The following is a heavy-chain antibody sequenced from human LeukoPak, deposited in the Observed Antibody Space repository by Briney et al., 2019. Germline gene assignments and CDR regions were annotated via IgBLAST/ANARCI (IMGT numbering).Heavy chain of an antibody. Sequence: SETLSLTCTVSGGSISTYSWSWIRQPAGKGLEWIGRIYTSGGAKYNSSLKSRVSMSLDTSKNQFSLKMSSVTAADTAVYYCARVAAVTVAGFDYWGQGTLVTVSS. CDR1: GGSISTYS. J-gene: IGHJ4*02. V-gene: IGHV4-4*07. D-gene: IGHD6-19*01. CDR2: IYTSGGA. CDR3: ARVAAVTVAGFDY.